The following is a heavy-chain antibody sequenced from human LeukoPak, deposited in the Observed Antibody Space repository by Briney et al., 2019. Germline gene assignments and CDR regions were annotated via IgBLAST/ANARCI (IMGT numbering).Heavy chain of an antibody. CDR2: IKQDGSDK. V-gene: IGHV3-7*01. D-gene: IGHD4-11*01. CDR1: GFTFSSYW. J-gene: IGHJ4*02. Sequence: GGSLRLSCAASGFTFSSYWMSWVRQAPGKGLEWVANIKQDGSDKYYVDSVNGRLTISKDNAKNSLYMQMNNLRSADTVVYHCAREEHSKYEYWGQGTLVTVSS. CDR3: AREEHSKYEY.